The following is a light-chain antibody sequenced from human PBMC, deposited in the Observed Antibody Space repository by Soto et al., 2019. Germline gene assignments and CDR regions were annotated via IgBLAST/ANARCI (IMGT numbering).Light chain of an antibody. V-gene: IGKV1-39*01. CDR1: QSISSY. CDR3: QQSYSTPWT. CDR2: AAS. J-gene: IGKJ1*01. Sequence: DIQMTPSPSSLSASVGDRVTITCRASQSISSYLNWYQQKPGKAPKLLIYAASSLQSGVPSRFSGSGSGTDFTLTISSLQPEDFATYYCQQSYSTPWTVGQGTEV.